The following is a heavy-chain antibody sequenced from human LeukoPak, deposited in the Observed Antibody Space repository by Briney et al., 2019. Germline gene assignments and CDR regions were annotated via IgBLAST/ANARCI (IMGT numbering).Heavy chain of an antibody. V-gene: IGHV5-51*01. J-gene: IGHJ5*02. CDR1: GYSFTTSW. Sequence: GESLKIPCQASGYSFTTSWIGWVRQMPGKGLEWIGIVYPGDSDTRYTRSFEGLVTVSADKSLNTAYLQWRSLKASDTSMYYCGRLACSSTACYVDLWGQGTQVTVSS. CDR3: GRLACSSTACYVDL. D-gene: IGHD2-2*01. CDR2: VYPGDSDT.